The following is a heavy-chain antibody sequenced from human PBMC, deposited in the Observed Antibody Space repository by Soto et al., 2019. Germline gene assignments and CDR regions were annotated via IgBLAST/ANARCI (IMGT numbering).Heavy chain of an antibody. J-gene: IGHJ4*02. D-gene: IGHD3-22*01. V-gene: IGHV3-23*01. CDR1: GFTFGNYA. CDR2: ICDGAGRT. Sequence: GGSQRLSCTASGFTFGNYAMGWVRQAPGKGLEWVSVICDGAGRTHYVESVQGRFTISRDDSKNTLYLQMNSLRAEDTAVYHCAKGGRGSCYSRSDYWGQGVQVTVSS. CDR3: AKGGRGSCYSRSDY.